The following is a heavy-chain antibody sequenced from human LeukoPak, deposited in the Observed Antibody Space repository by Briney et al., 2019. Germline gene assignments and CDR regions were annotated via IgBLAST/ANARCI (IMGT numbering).Heavy chain of an antibody. CDR1: GGTFSSYA. J-gene: IGHJ6*03. Sequence: SVKVSCKASGGTFSSYAISWVRQAPGQGLEWMGGIIPIFGTANYAQKFQGRVTITADESTSTAYMELSSLRSEDTAVYYCARESAEMATIWRGYYYYYMDVWGKGTTVTISS. V-gene: IGHV1-69*13. D-gene: IGHD5-24*01. CDR3: ARESAEMATIWRGYYYYYMDV. CDR2: IIPIFGTA.